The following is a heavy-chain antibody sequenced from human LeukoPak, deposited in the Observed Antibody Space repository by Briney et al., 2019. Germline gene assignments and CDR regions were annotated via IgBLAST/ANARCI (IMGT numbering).Heavy chain of an antibody. CDR1: GGSISSSSYY. CDR2: IYYSGNT. J-gene: IGHJ4*02. CDR3: ARSYRYSYGFFDY. V-gene: IGHV4-39*01. D-gene: IGHD5-18*01. Sequence: SETLSLTCSVSGGSISSSSYYWGWIRQPPGKWLEWIGSIYYSGNTYYNPSLKSRVTISVDTSKNQFSLKLSSVTAADTAVYYCARSYRYSYGFFDYWGQGTLVTVSS.